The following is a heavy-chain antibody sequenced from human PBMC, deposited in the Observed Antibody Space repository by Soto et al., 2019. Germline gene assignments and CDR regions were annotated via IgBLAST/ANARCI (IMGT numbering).Heavy chain of an antibody. Sequence: EVQLVESGGGLIQPGGSLRLSCAVSGFTVSNNYMSWVRQAPGKGLEGVSVIYSGGYTAYGDSVKGRFTISRDNSKNTLNLKMNSRGADERAVYSCATQRGGGVYWGQGTLVTVSS. J-gene: IGHJ4*02. D-gene: IGHD6-25*01. CDR2: IYSGGYT. V-gene: IGHV3-53*01. CDR1: GFTVSNNY. CDR3: ATQRGGGVY.